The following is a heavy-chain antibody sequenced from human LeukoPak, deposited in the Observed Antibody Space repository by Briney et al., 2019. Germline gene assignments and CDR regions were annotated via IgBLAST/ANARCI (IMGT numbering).Heavy chain of an antibody. CDR1: ALTFSTYW. V-gene: IGHV3-7*01. D-gene: IGHD3-10*01. CDR3: ATGSRFFDY. J-gene: IGHJ4*02. CDR2: IKQDGSDK. Sequence: GGSLRLSCAASALTFSTYWMTWVRQAPGKGLEWVANIKQDGSDKYYVDSVKGRFTISRDNAKNSLYLQMNSLRAEDTAVYYCATGSRFFDYWGQGTLVTVSS.